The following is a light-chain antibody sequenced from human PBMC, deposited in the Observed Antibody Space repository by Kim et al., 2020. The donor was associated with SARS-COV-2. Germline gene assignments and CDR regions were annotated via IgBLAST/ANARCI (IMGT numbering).Light chain of an antibody. CDR1: QSVSIN. CDR3: QQYNIWPPDS. V-gene: IGKV3-15*01. CDR2: AAS. Sequence: SPGERATLSCRVSQSVSINVAWYQHKPGQALRLLIYAASSRAAGVPARFSGSGSGTDFTLTISSLQSEDSAVYYCQQYNIWPPDSFGQGTKVDIK. J-gene: IGKJ2*03.